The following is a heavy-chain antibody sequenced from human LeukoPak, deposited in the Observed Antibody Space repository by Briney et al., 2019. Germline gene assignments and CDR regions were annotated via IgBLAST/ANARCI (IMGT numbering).Heavy chain of an antibody. CDR1: GFTFNAYE. CDR2: ISSSSRTI. Sequence: GGSLSLSCAASGFTFNAYEMIWVRQAPGKGLEWVSYISSSSRTIYYADSVKGRFTISRDNAKNSLFLQMNSLRAEDTAVYYCARDGVGRVPEMSAPDYWGQGTLVTVSS. J-gene: IGHJ4*02. V-gene: IGHV3-48*03. CDR3: ARDGVGRVPEMSAPDY. D-gene: IGHD3-16*01.